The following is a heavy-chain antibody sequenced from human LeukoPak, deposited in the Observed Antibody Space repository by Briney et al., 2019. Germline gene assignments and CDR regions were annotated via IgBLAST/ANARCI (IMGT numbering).Heavy chain of an antibody. Sequence: GESLKISCKGSGYRFTNYWIGWVRQLPGKGLEWMGIIYPGDSDTRYSPSFQGQVTTSADKSISTAYLQWNSLKASDTAMYYCARPPRDDSSGYYSAFDIWGQGTMVTVSS. D-gene: IGHD3-22*01. CDR1: GYRFTNYW. CDR2: IYPGDSDT. J-gene: IGHJ3*02. CDR3: ARPPRDDSSGYYSAFDI. V-gene: IGHV5-51*01.